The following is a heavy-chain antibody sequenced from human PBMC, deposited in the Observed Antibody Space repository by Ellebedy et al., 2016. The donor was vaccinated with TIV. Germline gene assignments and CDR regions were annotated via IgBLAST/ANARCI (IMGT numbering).Heavy chain of an antibody. CDR1: GGSVSSGSYY. J-gene: IGHJ6*02. Sequence: SETLSLXXTVSGGSVSSGSYYWSWIRQPPGKGLEWIGYIYYSGSTNYNPSLKSRVTISVDTSKNQFSLKLSSVTAADTAVYYCARDREVRGIMSDYGMDVWGQGTTVTVSS. CDR3: ARDREVRGIMSDYGMDV. D-gene: IGHD3-10*01. CDR2: IYYSGST. V-gene: IGHV4-61*01.